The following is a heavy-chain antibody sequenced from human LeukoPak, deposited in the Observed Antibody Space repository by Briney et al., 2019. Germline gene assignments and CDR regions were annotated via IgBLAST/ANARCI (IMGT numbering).Heavy chain of an antibody. Sequence: GGSLRLSCAASGFTFSSYGMHWVRQAPGEGLEWVAVIWYDGSNKYYADSVKGRFTISRDNSKNTLYLQMNSLRAEDTAVYYCARGGYYDSSGYSDYWGQGTLVTVSS. CDR1: GFTFSSYG. CDR2: IWYDGSNK. CDR3: ARGGYYDSSGYSDY. D-gene: IGHD3-22*01. V-gene: IGHV3-33*01. J-gene: IGHJ4*02.